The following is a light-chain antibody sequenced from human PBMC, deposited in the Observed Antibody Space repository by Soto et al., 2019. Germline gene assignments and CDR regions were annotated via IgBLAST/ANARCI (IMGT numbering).Light chain of an antibody. V-gene: IGLV3-21*02. Sequence: SYELTQPPSVSVAPGQTAKITCGGNNIGSKSVHWYQQKPGQAPVLVIYDDGDRPSGIPERFSGSNSGNTATLTISRVEAGDEADYFCQVWDSSSDHREAFGNGTKVTVL. CDR3: QVWDSSSDHREA. J-gene: IGLJ1*01. CDR2: DDG. CDR1: NIGSKS.